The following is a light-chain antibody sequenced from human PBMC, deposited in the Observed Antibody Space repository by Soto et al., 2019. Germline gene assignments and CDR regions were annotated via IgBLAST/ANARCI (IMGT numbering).Light chain of an antibody. V-gene: IGKV1-39*01. Sequence: DLPLTQSPSSLSASVGDRITITCRSSQSISRYLNWYQQRPGTAPKVLIFGANSLQSGVPSRFSGSGSGTDFTLTISSLQPEDVATYYCQQNYGTPGTFGQGTKVDVK. J-gene: IGKJ1*01. CDR3: QQNYGTPGT. CDR2: GAN. CDR1: QSISRY.